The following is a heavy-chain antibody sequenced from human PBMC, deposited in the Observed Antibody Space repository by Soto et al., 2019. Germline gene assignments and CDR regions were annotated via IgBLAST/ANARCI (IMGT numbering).Heavy chain of an antibody. CDR3: VNSWTKPDPGMDV. V-gene: IGHV3-64D*06. CDR2: ISSNGGST. D-gene: IGHD5-12*01. J-gene: IGHJ6*02. Sequence: GSLRLSCSASGFTFSSYAMHWVRQAPGKGLEYVSAISSNGGSTYYADSVKGRFTISRDNSKNTLYLQMSSLRAEDTAVYYCVNSWTKPDPGMDVWGQGTTVTVSS. CDR1: GFTFSSYA.